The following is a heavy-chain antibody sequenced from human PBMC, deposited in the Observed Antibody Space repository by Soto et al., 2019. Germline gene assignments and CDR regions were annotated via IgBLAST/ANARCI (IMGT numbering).Heavy chain of an antibody. CDR1: GGSFSGYY. D-gene: IGHD6-25*01. CDR2: INHSGST. V-gene: IGHV4-34*01. Sequence: SETLSLTCAVYGGSFSGYYWSWIRQPPGKGLEWIGEINHSGSTNYKPSLKSRVTISVDTSKSQFSLKLSSVTAADTAVYYCARTRLRVRNWFDPWGQGTLVTVSS. J-gene: IGHJ5*02. CDR3: ARTRLRVRNWFDP.